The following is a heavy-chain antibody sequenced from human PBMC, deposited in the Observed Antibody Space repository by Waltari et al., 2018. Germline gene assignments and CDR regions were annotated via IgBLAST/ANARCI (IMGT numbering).Heavy chain of an antibody. CDR2: IGGGGFTV. J-gene: IGHJ6*02. D-gene: IGHD4-17*01. CDR1: GFIFSSYE. Sequence: EVQMVESGGGLVQPGGSLRLSCAASGFIFSSYEMNWVRQAPGKGQEWGSYIGGGGFTVEHEGSVKGRFTVSRDNAKNSLYLQMNSLRVEDTAVYYCASQTTVTTANYNYYGMDVWGQGTTVTVSS. V-gene: IGHV3-48*03. CDR3: ASQTTVTTANYNYYGMDV.